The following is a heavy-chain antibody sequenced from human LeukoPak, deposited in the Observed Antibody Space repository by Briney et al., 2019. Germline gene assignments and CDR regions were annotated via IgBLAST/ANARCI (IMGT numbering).Heavy chain of an antibody. CDR1: GFTFSSYS. CDR3: ARSLTPLPTWFGELSY. Sequence: GGSLRLSCAASGFTFSSYSMNWVRQAPGKGLELVSSISSSSSYIYYAYSVKGRFTISRDNAKNSLYLQMNSLRAEDTAVYYCARSLTPLPTWFGELSYWGQGTLVTVSS. CDR2: ISSSSSYI. D-gene: IGHD3-10*01. V-gene: IGHV3-21*01. J-gene: IGHJ4*02.